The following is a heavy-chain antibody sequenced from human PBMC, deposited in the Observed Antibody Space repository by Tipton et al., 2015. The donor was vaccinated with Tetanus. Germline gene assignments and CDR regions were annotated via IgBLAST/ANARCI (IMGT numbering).Heavy chain of an antibody. V-gene: IGHV4-34*01. CDR2: INHSGST. D-gene: IGHD2-15*01. J-gene: IGHJ6*02. CDR1: GGSFSGYY. Sequence: TLSLTCAVYGGSFSGYYWSWIRQPPGKGLEWIGEINHSGSTNYNPSLKSRVTISVDTPKNHFSLKLSSVTAADTAVYYCARRVGCSGGSCYPIYYYYGMDVWGQGTTVTVSS. CDR3: ARRVGCSGGSCYPIYYYYGMDV.